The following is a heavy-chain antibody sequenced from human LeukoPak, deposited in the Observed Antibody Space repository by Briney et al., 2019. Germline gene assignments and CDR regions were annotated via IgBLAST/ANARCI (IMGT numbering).Heavy chain of an antibody. V-gene: IGHV4-59*01. CDR1: GGSISSYY. Sequence: SETLSLTCTASGGSISSYYWSWIRQTPGKGLEWIGFNSYSGNTNYNPSLKSRVTISVDTSKKHFSLNVDSVSAADTAVYFCARVGSGSFDYWGQGTLVTVSS. J-gene: IGHJ4*02. CDR2: NSYSGNT. CDR3: ARVGSGSFDY. D-gene: IGHD1-26*01.